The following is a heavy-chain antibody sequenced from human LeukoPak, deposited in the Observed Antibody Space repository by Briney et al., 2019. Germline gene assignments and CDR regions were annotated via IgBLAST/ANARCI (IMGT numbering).Heavy chain of an antibody. V-gene: IGHV3-7*01. CDR3: ARDSAGNDY. D-gene: IGHD6-13*01. Sequence: EGSLRLSCAASGFTFSTYWMSWVRKAPGKGLEWVANIKQDGSEKYYVDSVKGRFTISRDNAKNSLYLQMNSLRAEDTAMYYCARDSAGNDYWGQETLVTVSS. CDR1: GFTFSTYW. J-gene: IGHJ4*02. CDR2: IKQDGSEK.